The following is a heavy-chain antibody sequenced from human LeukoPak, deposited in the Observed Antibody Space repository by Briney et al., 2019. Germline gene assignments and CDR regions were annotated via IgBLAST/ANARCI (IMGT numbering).Heavy chain of an antibody. D-gene: IGHD2-2*01. V-gene: IGHV5-51*01. J-gene: IGHJ3*02. CDR2: IYPGDSDT. CDR3: ASHTGYCSSMSCFHAFDI. CDR1: GYSFTSYW. Sequence: GEFLKISCKGSGYSFTSYWIGWVRQMPGKGLEWMGIIYPGDSDTRYSPSFQGQVNISADKSISTAYLQWSSLKASDTAMYYCASHTGYCSSMSCFHAFDIWGQGTMVTVSS.